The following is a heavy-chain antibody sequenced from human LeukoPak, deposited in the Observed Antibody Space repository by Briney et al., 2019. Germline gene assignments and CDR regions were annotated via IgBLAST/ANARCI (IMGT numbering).Heavy chain of an antibody. CDR2: IYYSGST. CDR1: GGSVSVYY. Sequence: PSETLSLTCTVSGGSVSVYYWGWIRQPPGKGLEWIGSIYYSGSTYYNPSLKSRVTISVDTSKNQFSLKLSSVTAADTAVYYCARGAVYDYGDFSERSSYFDYWGQGTLVTVSS. D-gene: IGHD4-17*01. CDR3: ARGAVYDYGDFSERSSYFDY. J-gene: IGHJ4*02. V-gene: IGHV4-39*02.